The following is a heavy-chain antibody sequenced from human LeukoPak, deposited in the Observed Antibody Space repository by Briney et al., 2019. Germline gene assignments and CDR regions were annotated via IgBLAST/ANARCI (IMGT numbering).Heavy chain of an antibody. CDR2: LYHSGNT. CDR1: GYSISSGFY. J-gene: IGHJ3*02. Sequence: SETLSLTCSVSGYSISSGFYWGWTRQPPGKMLEWIGMLYHSGNTYYNPSLKSRVAMSLDTSKNQFSLKLYSLTAADTAVYYCARFEGGYSYGDDAFDIWGQGTMVTVSS. CDR3: ARFEGGYSYGDDAFDI. V-gene: IGHV4-38-2*01. D-gene: IGHD5-18*01.